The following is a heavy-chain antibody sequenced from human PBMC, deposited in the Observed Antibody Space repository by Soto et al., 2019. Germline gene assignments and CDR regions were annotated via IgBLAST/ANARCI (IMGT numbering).Heavy chain of an antibody. CDR3: ARSLTLVVVAAASTWFDP. Sequence: ASVKVSCKASGYTFTSYAMHWVRQAPGQRLEWMGWINAGNGNTKYSQKFQGRVTITRDTSASTAYMELSSLRSEDTAVYYCARSLTLVVVAAASTWFDPWGQGTLLPVSS. J-gene: IGHJ5*02. V-gene: IGHV1-3*01. CDR1: GYTFTSYA. D-gene: IGHD2-15*01. CDR2: INAGNGNT.